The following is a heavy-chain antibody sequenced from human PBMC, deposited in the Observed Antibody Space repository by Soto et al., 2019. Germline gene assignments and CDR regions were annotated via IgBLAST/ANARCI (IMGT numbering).Heavy chain of an antibody. CDR2: ISRSSTTI. D-gene: IGHD3-16*01. Sequence: EVQLVESGGGLVQPGGSLRLSWAASGFIFSDYSMNWVRQAPGRGLEWVSYISRSSTTIYYADSVKGRFTISRDNAKNSLYLHMSSLRAEDTAVNYCTKITSYFDPWRQGTLVTVSS. J-gene: IGHJ5*02. CDR1: GFIFSDYS. V-gene: IGHV3-48*01. CDR3: TKITSYFDP.